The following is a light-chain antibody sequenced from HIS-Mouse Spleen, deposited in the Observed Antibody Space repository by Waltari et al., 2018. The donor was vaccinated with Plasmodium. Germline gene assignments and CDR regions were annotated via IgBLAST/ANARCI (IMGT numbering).Light chain of an antibody. Sequence: SSELTQDPAVSVALGQTVRITCQGGSLRSYYASWYQQKPGQAPVLVIHGKNNRPSGIPDRFSGSSSGNTASLTITGAQAEDEADYYCNSRDSSGNHQVFGGGTKLTVL. J-gene: IGLJ3*02. V-gene: IGLV3-19*01. CDR1: SLRSYY. CDR3: NSRDSSGNHQV. CDR2: GKN.